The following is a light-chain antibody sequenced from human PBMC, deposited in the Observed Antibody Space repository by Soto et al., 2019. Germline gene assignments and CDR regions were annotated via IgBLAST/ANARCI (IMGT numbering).Light chain of an antibody. CDR1: QSITNW. CDR2: KAS. Sequence: DIQMTQSPSTLSASVGDRLSITCRASQSITNWLAWYQQKPGKAPKLLIYKASSLQSEVPSRFSGSASGPEFTLTISSLQPDDFATYYCQQYNSYPLTFGPGTKVDIK. CDR3: QQYNSYPLT. J-gene: IGKJ3*01. V-gene: IGKV1-5*03.